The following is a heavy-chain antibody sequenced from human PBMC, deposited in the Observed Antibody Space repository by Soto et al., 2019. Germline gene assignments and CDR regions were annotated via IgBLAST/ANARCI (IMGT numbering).Heavy chain of an antibody. CDR1: GGSISSYY. CDR3: ARRGPYYGDYYLDY. Sequence: PSETLSLTCTVSGGSISSYYWSWIRQPPGKGLEWIGYIYYSGSTNYNPSLKSRVTISVDTSKNQFSLKLSSVTAADTAVYYCARRGPYYGDYYLDYWGQGTLVTVSS. V-gene: IGHV4-59*08. CDR2: IYYSGST. J-gene: IGHJ4*02. D-gene: IGHD4-17*01.